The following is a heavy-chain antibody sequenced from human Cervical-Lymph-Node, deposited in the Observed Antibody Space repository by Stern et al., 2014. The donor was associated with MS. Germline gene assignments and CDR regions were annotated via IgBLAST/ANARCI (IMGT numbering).Heavy chain of an antibody. D-gene: IGHD2-8*02. CDR1: GYTFSNSW. V-gene: IGHV5-51*01. Sequence: EVQLVQSGAEVKKPGESLKISCKGSGYTFSNSWIGWGRQMPGRGLAWMGIIYPGDSDTRYSPSFQGQITISADKSISTAYLQWNSLKASDTAIFYCARGSAGAGAFFDYWGQGTLVTVSS. J-gene: IGHJ4*02. CDR3: ARGSAGAGAFFDY. CDR2: IYPGDSDT.